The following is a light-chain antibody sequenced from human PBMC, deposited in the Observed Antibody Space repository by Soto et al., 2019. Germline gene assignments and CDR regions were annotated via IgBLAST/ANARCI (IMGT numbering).Light chain of an antibody. CDR1: SGHSSYA. V-gene: IGLV4-69*01. Sequence: QPVLTQSPSASASLGASVKLTCTLSSGHSSYAIAWHQQQPEKGPRYLMTLNSDGSHSKGDGIPDRFSGSSSGAERYLTISSLQSEDEADYYCQTWGTGIQVFVGGTKLTVL. CDR3: QTWGTGIQV. J-gene: IGLJ2*01. CDR2: LNSDGSH.